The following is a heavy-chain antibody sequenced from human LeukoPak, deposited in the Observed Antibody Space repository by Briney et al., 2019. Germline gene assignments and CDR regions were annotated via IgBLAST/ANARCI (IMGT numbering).Heavy chain of an antibody. CDR3: AKTLGYCSGGSCCQKFDF. V-gene: IGHV3-23*01. CDR1: GFTFSSYA. J-gene: IGHJ4*02. Sequence: PGGSLRLSCAASGFTFSSYAMSWVRQAPGKGLEWVSAISGSGGSTYYADSVKGRFTISRDNSKNTLYLQMNSLRAEDTAVYYCAKTLGYCSGGSCCQKFDFWGQGTLVTVSS. CDR2: ISGSGGST. D-gene: IGHD2-15*01.